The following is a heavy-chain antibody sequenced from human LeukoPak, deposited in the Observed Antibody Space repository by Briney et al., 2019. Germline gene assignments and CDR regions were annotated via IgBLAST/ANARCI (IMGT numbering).Heavy chain of an antibody. J-gene: IGHJ4*02. D-gene: IGHD6-19*01. CDR1: GYTFTDCY. V-gene: IGHV1-2*02. Sequence: ASVKVSCKASGYTFTDCYIHWVRQAPGQGLEWMGWINPNSGGTNYAQKFQGRVTMTKDTSISTAYMELSRLRSDDTAVYFCARAIAVVDYWGQGTLVTVSS. CDR2: INPNSGGT. CDR3: ARAIAVVDY.